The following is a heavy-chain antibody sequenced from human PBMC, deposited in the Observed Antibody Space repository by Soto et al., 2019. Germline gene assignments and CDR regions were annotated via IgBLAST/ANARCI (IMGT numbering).Heavy chain of an antibody. Sequence: QVQLVESGGGVVQPGKSLRLSCAASRFTFSSYAMDWVRQAPGKGLEWVAVISHDGSEKYYGDSVKGRFTISRDNPKNTVYLQMNSLRPEDTAVYYCARAAAYFYHYYYAMDVWGQGPAVTVSS. D-gene: IGHD6-13*01. CDR2: ISHDGSEK. J-gene: IGHJ6*02. V-gene: IGHV3-30-3*01. CDR3: ARAAAYFYHYYYAMDV. CDR1: RFTFSSYA.